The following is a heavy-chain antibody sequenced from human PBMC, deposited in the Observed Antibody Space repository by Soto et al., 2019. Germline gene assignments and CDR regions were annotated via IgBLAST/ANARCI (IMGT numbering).Heavy chain of an antibody. J-gene: IGHJ4*02. CDR1: GFTFSSYA. CDR3: ARGVKRLDTAMVGGY. CDR2: ISYDGSNK. V-gene: IGHV3-30-3*01. D-gene: IGHD5-18*01. Sequence: QVQLVESGGGVVQPGRSLRLSCAASGFTFSSYAMHWVRQAPGKGLEWVAVISYDGSNKYYADSVKGRFTISRDNSKNTLDLQMNSLRAEDTAVYYCARGVKRLDTAMVGGYWGQGTLVTVSS.